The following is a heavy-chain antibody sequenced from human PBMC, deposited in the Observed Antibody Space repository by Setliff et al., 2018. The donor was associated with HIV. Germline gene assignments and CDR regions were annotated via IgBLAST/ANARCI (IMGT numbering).Heavy chain of an antibody. V-gene: IGHV4-59*01. Sequence: PSETLSLTCTVSGGSISSYYWSWIRQPPGKGLEWIGYIYYSGSTNYNPSLKSRVTISVDTSKNQFSLKLSSVIAADTAVYYCARARYIVIRGDAGMDVWGPGTTVTVSS. J-gene: IGHJ6*02. CDR3: ARARYIVIRGDAGMDV. D-gene: IGHD3-10*01. CDR2: IYYSGST. CDR1: GGSISSYY.